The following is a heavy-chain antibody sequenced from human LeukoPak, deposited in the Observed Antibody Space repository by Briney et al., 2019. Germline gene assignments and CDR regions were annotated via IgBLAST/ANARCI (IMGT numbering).Heavy chain of an antibody. J-gene: IGHJ4*02. CDR2: IYYSGST. D-gene: IGHD6-19*01. CDR3: ARTYSSGFDA. V-gene: IGHV4-39*07. Sequence: PSETLSLTRTVSRGPFSSSSYYWGWIRQPPGKGLEWIGNIYYSGSTYYNPSLKSRVTISLDTSKNQFSLQLNSVTAADTAVYYCARTYSSGFDAWGQGTLVTVSS. CDR1: RGPFSSSSYY.